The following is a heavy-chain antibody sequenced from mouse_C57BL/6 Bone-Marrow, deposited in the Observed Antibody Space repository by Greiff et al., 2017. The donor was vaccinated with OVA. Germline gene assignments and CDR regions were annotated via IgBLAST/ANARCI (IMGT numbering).Heavy chain of an antibody. D-gene: IGHD2-5*01. J-gene: IGHJ4*01. V-gene: IGHV1-15*01. CDR1: GYTFTDYE. CDR2: IDPETGGT. CDR3: TRGYSNYYAMDY. Sequence: QVQLQQSGAELVRPGASVTLSCKASGYTFTDYEMHWVKQTPVHGLEWIGAIDPETGGTASNQKNKGKGIMTANKASSKAYMELRSLTSEDSAVYYCTRGYSNYYAMDYWGQGTSVTVSS.